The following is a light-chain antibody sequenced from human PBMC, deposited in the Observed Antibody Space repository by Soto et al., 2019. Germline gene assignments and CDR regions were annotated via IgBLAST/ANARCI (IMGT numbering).Light chain of an antibody. V-gene: IGLV1-51*01. Sequence: QSVLTQPPSVSAAPGQKVTISCSGSSSNIGNNYVSWYQQLPGTAPKLLVYDDNIRPSGLPDRFSGSKSGTSATLGITGLQSGDEADYYCGTWDNSLSGMVFGGGTKVTVL. CDR3: GTWDNSLSGMV. CDR2: DDN. CDR1: SSNIGNNY. J-gene: IGLJ2*01.